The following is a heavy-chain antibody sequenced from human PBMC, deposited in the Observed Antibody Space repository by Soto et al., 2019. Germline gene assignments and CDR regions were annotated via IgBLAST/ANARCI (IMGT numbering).Heavy chain of an antibody. CDR2: ISASGVTT. V-gene: IGHV3-23*01. CDR1: GFAFHTHA. CDR3: AKDRTPPLSLSPSSQAIKNLLVGQCLDS. D-gene: IGHD2-8*02. Sequence: EVQLLESGGGLVQPGGSLRLSCAASGFAFHTHALSWVRQAPGKGLEWVSGISASGVTTYYADSVKGRFTISRDNSKNTVTLQMNSLRAEDTAFYYCAKDRTPPLSLSPSSQAIKNLLVGQCLDSWGQGTLVTVSS. J-gene: IGHJ4*02.